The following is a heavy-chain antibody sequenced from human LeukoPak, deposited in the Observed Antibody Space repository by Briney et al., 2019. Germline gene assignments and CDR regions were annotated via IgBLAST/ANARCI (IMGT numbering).Heavy chain of an antibody. CDR1: GGSISSYF. CDR2: IYNSRST. V-gene: IGHV4-59*01. Sequence: SETLSLTCTVSGGSISSYFCSWIRQPPGKGLEWIGYIYNSRSTKYNPSLKSRVIISVDTSKNQFSLKLSSVTAADTAVYYCARGSYYYMDVWGKGTTVTVSS. J-gene: IGHJ6*03. CDR3: ARGSYYYMDV.